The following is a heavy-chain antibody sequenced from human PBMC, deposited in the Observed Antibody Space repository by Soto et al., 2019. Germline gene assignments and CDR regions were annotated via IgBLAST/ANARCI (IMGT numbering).Heavy chain of an antibody. CDR2: ITSSGGGT. D-gene: IGHD6-13*01. Sequence: GGPLRLSCAPSGFTSSAYVMSWVRQAPGKGLEWVSSITSSGGGTYYADSVKGRFTVSRDNSKNTVYLQMNSLRDEDTAVYYCAKLTAAWGQGTLVTVSS. CDR3: AKLTAA. CDR1: GFTSSAYV. J-gene: IGHJ4*02. V-gene: IGHV3-23*01.